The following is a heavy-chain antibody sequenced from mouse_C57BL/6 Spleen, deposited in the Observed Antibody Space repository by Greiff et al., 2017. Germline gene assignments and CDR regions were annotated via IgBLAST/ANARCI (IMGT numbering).Heavy chain of an antibody. CDR3: ARWDYDSYYAMDY. J-gene: IGHJ4*01. CDR1: GYTFTDYY. V-gene: IGHV1-26*01. Sequence: EVQLQQSGPELVKPGASVKISCKASGYTFTDYYMNWVKQSHGKSLEWIGDINPNNGGTSYNQKFKGKATLTVDKSSSTAYMELRSLTSEDSAVYYCARWDYDSYYAMDYWGQGTSVTVSS. D-gene: IGHD2-4*01. CDR2: INPNNGGT.